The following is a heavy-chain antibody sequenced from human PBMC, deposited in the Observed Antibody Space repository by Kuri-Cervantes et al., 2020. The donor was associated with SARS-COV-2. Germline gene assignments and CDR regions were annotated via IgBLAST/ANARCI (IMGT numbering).Heavy chain of an antibody. CDR3: ARVRCYYDRSGSHRYMDV. CDR1: GFTFSSYA. D-gene: IGHD3-22*01. CDR2: ISGSGGST. J-gene: IGHJ6*03. Sequence: GGSLRLSCEASGFTFSSYAMRWVRQVPGKGLEWVSPISGSGGSTYYAGSVKGRFTISRDNSKNTLYMQMNSLRAEDTAVYYGARVRCYYDRSGSHRYMDVWGKGTTVTVSS. V-gene: IGHV3-23*01.